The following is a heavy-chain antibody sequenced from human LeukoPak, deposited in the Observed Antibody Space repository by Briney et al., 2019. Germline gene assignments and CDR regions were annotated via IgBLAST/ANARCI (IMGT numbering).Heavy chain of an antibody. CDR1: EFTFSSHA. CDR2: ISGGGEST. Sequence: PGGSLRLSCVASEFTFSSHAMNWVRQAPGKGLEWVSSISGGGESTYYADSVKGRFTVSRDNSKNTLYLQMNSLRAEDTAVYYCAKDSTRYGSGSYDLFDYWGQGTLVTVSS. CDR3: AKDSTRYGSGSYDLFDY. D-gene: IGHD3-10*01. J-gene: IGHJ4*02. V-gene: IGHV3-23*01.